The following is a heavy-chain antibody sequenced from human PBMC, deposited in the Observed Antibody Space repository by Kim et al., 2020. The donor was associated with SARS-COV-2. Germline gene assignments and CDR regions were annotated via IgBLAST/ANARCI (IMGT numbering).Heavy chain of an antibody. CDR3: ARDASITHRLQPDYYYYYGMDV. Sequence: GGSLRLSCAASGFTFSSYGMHWVRQAPGKGLEWVAVIWYDGSNKYYADSVKGRFTISRDNSKNTLYLQMNSLRAEDTAVYYCARDASITHRLQPDYYYYYGMDVWGQGTTVTVSS. D-gene: IGHD4-4*01. V-gene: IGHV3-33*01. CDR2: IWYDGSNK. J-gene: IGHJ6*02. CDR1: GFTFSSYG.